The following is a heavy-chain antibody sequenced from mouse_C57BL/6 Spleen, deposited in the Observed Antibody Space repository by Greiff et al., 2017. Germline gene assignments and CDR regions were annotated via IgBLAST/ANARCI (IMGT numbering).Heavy chain of an antibody. Sequence: EVQLVESGGDLVKPGGSLKLSCAASGFTFSSYGMSWVRQTPDKRLEWVATISSGGSYTYYPDSVKGRFTISRDNAKNTLYLQMSSLKSEDTAMYYCATTVVATVDYWGQGTTLTVSS. J-gene: IGHJ2*01. CDR2: ISSGGSYT. V-gene: IGHV5-6*01. CDR1: GFTFSSYG. D-gene: IGHD1-1*01. CDR3: ATTVVATVDY.